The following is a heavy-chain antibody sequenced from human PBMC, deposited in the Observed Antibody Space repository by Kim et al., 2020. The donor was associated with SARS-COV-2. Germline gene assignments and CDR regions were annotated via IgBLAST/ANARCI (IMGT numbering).Heavy chain of an antibody. D-gene: IGHD2-2*01. Sequence: GGSLRLSCAASGFIFSNYDMTWVRQAPGKGLEWVANIEKDGSKQFYVDAVRGRFTISRDNAKNSLYLQMNILRVEDTALYYCAREGIVVEPSPMDDASYVWGQGTMVTVSP. CDR3: AREGIVVEPSPMDDASYV. J-gene: IGHJ3*01. V-gene: IGHV3-7*01. CDR1: GFIFSNYD. CDR2: IEKDGSKQ.